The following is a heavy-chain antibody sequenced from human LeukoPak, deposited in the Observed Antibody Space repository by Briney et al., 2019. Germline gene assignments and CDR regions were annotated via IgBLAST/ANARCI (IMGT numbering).Heavy chain of an antibody. V-gene: IGHV3-15*01. CDR1: GFTFSNAW. CDR3: AREREEAFDI. CDR2: IKSKTDGGTT. Sequence: GGSLRLSCAASGFTFSNAWMSWVRQAPGKGLEWVGRIKSKTDGGTTDYAAPVKGRFTISRDDSKNTLYLQMNSLRAEDTAVYYCAREREEAFDIWGQGTMVTVSS. J-gene: IGHJ3*02. D-gene: IGHD1-26*01.